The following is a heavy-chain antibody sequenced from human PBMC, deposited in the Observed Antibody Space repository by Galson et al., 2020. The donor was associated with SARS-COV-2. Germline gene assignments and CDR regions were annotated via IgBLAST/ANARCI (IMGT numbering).Heavy chain of an antibody. CDR3: ARLKGRPGGGVDI. CDR1: GSTFGDYA. V-gene: IGHV3-49*03. D-gene: IGHD2-21*01. Sequence: GGSLRLSCTASGSTFGDYAMSWFRQAPGKGLEWVGFIRSKPYGGTTDFAASVKGRFTISRDDYKSIVYLQMNSLKTEDTALYYCARLKGRPGGGVDIWGQGTMVTVAS. J-gene: IGHJ3*02. CDR2: IRSKPYGGTT.